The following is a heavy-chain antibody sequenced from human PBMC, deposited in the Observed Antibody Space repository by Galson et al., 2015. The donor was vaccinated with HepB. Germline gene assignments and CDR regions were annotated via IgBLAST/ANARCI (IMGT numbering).Heavy chain of an antibody. D-gene: IGHD4-11*01. CDR1: GFIFSNYA. CDR2: ISVSGDTK. V-gene: IGHV3-23*01. Sequence: SLRLSCAASGFIFSNYAMSWVRQTPGKGLEWVSGISVSGDTKDYADSVQGRFTISRDNSKNTLYLQMNSLRAEDTAIYYCIDKVTSDYLGKGTLVTVSS. J-gene: IGHJ4*02. CDR3: IDKVTSDY.